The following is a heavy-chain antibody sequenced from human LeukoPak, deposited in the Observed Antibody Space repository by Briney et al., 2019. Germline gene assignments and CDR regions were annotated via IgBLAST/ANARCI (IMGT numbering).Heavy chain of an antibody. Sequence: ASVKVSCKASGYTFTSYGISWVRQAPGQGLEWMGWISAYNGNTNYAQKLQGRVTMTRDTSTSTVYMELSSLRSEDTAVYYCARDVLSWFGELLSYYYYYGMDVWGQGTTVTVSS. CDR2: ISAYNGNT. CDR3: ARDVLSWFGELLSYYYYYGMDV. J-gene: IGHJ6*02. CDR1: GYTFTSYG. V-gene: IGHV1-18*01. D-gene: IGHD3-10*01.